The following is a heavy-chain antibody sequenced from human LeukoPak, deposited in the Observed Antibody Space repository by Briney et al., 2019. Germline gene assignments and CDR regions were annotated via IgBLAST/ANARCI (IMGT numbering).Heavy chain of an antibody. CDR1: GGSISSFY. CDR3: ARHRDARSSSFF. J-gene: IGHJ4*02. CDR2: VYYNGNT. Sequence: PSETLSLTCTVSGGSISSFYWSWIRQPPGKGLEWIGYVYYNGNTNYNPSLKSRVTISVDTSKNQFSLNLSSVTASDTALYYCARHRDARSSSFFWGQGTLVTVSS. D-gene: IGHD6-13*01. V-gene: IGHV4-59*08.